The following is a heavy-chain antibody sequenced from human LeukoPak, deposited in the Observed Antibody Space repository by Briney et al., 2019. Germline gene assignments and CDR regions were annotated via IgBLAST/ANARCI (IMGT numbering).Heavy chain of an antibody. Sequence: PGGSLRLSCAASGFTFSSYEMNWVRQAPGKGLEWVSYISSSGSTIYYADSVKGRLTISRDNAKNSLYLQMNSLRAEDTAVYYCARGLKVMDYWGQGTLVTVSS. V-gene: IGHV3-48*03. CDR1: GFTFSSYE. CDR3: ARGLKVMDY. J-gene: IGHJ4*02. CDR2: ISSSGSTI. D-gene: IGHD2-8*01.